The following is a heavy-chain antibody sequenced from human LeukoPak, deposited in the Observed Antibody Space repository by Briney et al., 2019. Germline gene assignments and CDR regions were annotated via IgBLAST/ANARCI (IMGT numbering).Heavy chain of an antibody. J-gene: IGHJ4*02. D-gene: IGHD3-22*01. V-gene: IGHV3-9*01. CDR1: GFTFSSYS. CDR2: ISWNSGSI. Sequence: GGSLRLSCAASGFTFSSYSMNWVRQAPGKGLEWVSGISWNSGSIGYADSVKGRFTISRDNAKNSLYLQMNSLRAEDTALYYCATSSGYYNNYDYWGQGTLVTVSS. CDR3: ATSSGYYNNYDY.